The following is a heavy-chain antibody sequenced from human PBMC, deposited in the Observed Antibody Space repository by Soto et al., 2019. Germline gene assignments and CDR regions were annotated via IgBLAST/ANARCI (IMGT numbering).Heavy chain of an antibody. CDR2: INPSGGST. CDR3: ARDGVVVAATSLGYFDY. CDR1: GYTFTSYY. V-gene: IGHV1-46*01. J-gene: IGHJ4*02. D-gene: IGHD2-15*01. Sequence: QVQLVQSGAEVKKPGASVKVSCKASGYTFTSYYMHWVRQAPGQGLEWMGIINPSGGSTSYAQKCQGRVTMTRDTSTSTVYMELSSLRSEDTAVYYCARDGVVVAATSLGYFDYWGQGTLVTVSS.